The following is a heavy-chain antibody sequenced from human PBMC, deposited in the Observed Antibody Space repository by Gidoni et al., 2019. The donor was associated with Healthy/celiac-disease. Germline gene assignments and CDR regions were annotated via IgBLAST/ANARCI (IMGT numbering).Heavy chain of an antibody. Sequence: VQLVEYGGGVVQAGRPLRLSGAASGFTFSSYAMHWVRQAPGKGLEWVAVISYDGSNKYYADSVKGRFTISRDNSKNTLYLQMNSLRAEDTAVYYCARDLGGGGTYYFDYWGQGTLVTVSS. CDR1: GFTFSSYA. J-gene: IGHJ4*02. CDR2: ISYDGSNK. CDR3: ARDLGGGGTYYFDY. D-gene: IGHD1-1*01. V-gene: IGHV3-30-3*01.